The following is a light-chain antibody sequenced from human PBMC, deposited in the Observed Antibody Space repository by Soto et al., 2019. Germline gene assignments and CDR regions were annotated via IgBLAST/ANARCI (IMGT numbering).Light chain of an antibody. CDR1: QSINNY. J-gene: IGKJ4*01. CDR2: EAS. Sequence: EIVLTQSPVTLSLSPGERATLSCRASQSINNYLAWYQQKPGQPPRLLLYEASNRSTATPARFSGSGSGTDFTLTISSLEPEDSAVYYCQYRGIWPPGATLGGGTKVEIK. V-gene: IGKV3-11*01. CDR3: QYRGIWPPGAT.